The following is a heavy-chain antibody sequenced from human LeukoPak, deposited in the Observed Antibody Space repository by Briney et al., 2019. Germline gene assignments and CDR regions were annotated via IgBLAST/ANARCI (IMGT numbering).Heavy chain of an antibody. J-gene: IGHJ4*02. CDR2: NIPIFGTA. D-gene: IGHD6-13*01. V-gene: IGHV1-69*05. Sequence: ASVKVSCKASGGTFSSYAISWVRQAPGQGLEWMGGNIPIFGTANYAQKFQGRVTITTDESTSTAYMELSSLRSEDTAVYYCARGVRQQQLVSPFDYWGQGTLVTVSS. CDR1: GGTFSSYA. CDR3: ARGVRQQQLVSPFDY.